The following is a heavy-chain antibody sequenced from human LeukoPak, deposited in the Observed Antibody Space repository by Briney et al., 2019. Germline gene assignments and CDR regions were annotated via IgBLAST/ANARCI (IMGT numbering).Heavy chain of an antibody. Sequence: ASVKVSCKASGYTFTSYYMHWVRQAPGQGLEWMGIMNPSGGSTSYAQKFQGRVTMTRDMSTSTVYMELSSLRSEDTAIYYCAREGRGVPGAIAAVKGFDYWGQGTLVTVSS. CDR2: MNPSGGST. CDR3: AREGRGVPGAIAAVKGFDY. D-gene: IGHD6-13*01. J-gene: IGHJ4*02. CDR1: GYTFTSYY. V-gene: IGHV1-46*01.